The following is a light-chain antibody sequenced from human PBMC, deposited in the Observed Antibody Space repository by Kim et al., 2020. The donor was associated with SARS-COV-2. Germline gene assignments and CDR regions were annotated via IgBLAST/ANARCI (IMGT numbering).Light chain of an antibody. CDR3: QRYDNLPPIT. J-gene: IGKJ5*01. CDR2: DAS. CDR1: QDISNY. Sequence: DIQMTQSPSSLSASVGDRVTITCQASQDISNYLNWYQQKPGKAPKLLIYDASNLETGVPSRFSGGGSGTDFTFTISSLQPEDIATYYCQRYDNLPPITFGQGTRLEIK. V-gene: IGKV1-33*01.